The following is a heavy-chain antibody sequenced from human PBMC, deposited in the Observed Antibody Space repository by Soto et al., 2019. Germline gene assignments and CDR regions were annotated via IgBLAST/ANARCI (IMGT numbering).Heavy chain of an antibody. CDR1: GTSVSDYY. J-gene: IGHJ4*02. Sequence: SETLSLTCSVSGTSVSDYYWSWIRQPAGKGLEHIGRIYTSGSTSYNPSLKSRVTISMDTSQTQIYLNLTSVTAADTAVYYCARGGIQLSYAFDYWGQGIRVTVSS. CDR3: ARGGIQLSYAFDY. D-gene: IGHD5-18*01. CDR2: IYTSGST. V-gene: IGHV4-4*07.